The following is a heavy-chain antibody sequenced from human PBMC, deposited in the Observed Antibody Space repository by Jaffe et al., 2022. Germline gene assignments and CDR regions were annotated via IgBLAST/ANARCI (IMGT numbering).Heavy chain of an antibody. Sequence: EVQLVESGGGLVQPGRSLRLSCTASGFTFGDYAMSWFRQAPGKGLEWVGFIRSKAYGGTTEYAASVKGRFTISRDDSKSIAYLQMNSLKTEDTAVYYCTRDIRLPAYDFWSGWPYYMDVWGKGTTVTVSS. J-gene: IGHJ6*03. CDR3: TRDIRLPAYDFWSGWPYYMDV. CDR1: GFTFGDYA. V-gene: IGHV3-49*03. D-gene: IGHD3-3*01. CDR2: IRSKAYGGTT.